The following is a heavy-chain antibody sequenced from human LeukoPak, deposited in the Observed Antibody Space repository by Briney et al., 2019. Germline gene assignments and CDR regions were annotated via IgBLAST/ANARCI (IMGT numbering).Heavy chain of an antibody. J-gene: IGHJ5*02. CDR3: ARISGQQLYNWFDP. CDR2: IYSGGST. CDR1: GFTVSSNY. D-gene: IGHD6-13*01. V-gene: IGHV3-66*01. Sequence: GGSLRLSCAASGFTVSSNYMSWVRRAPGKGLEWVSVIYSGGSTYYADSVKGRFTISRDNSKNTLYLQMNSLRAEDTAVYYCARISGQQLYNWFDPWGQGTLVTVSS.